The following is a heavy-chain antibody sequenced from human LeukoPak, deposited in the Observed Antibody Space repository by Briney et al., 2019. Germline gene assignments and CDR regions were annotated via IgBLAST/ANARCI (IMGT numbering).Heavy chain of an antibody. CDR1: GFTFSGSA. CDR2: IRSTANGYAT. V-gene: IGHV3-73*01. J-gene: IGHJ6*03. Sequence: PGGSLRLSCAASGFTFSGSAMHWVRHASGKGLEWVGRIRSTANGYATAYAASVKGRFTISRDSSKNTLYLKMNSLRAEDTAVYYCAKSSTLVMDVWGKGTTVTISS. D-gene: IGHD2-2*01. CDR3: AKSSTLVMDV.